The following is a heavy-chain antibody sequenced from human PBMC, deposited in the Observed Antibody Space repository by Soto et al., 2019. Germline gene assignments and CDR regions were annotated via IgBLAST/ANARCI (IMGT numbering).Heavy chain of an antibody. CDR3: ARALSYYDFWSGYYSSYYGMDV. Sequence: SETLSLTCAVYGGSFSGYYWSWIRQPPGKGLEWIGEINHSGSTNYNPSLKSRVTISVDQSKNQFSLKLISVTAADTAVYYCARALSYYDFWSGYYSSYYGMDVWGQGTTVTVSS. J-gene: IGHJ6*02. CDR2: INHSGST. V-gene: IGHV4-34*01. D-gene: IGHD3-3*01. CDR1: GGSFSGYY.